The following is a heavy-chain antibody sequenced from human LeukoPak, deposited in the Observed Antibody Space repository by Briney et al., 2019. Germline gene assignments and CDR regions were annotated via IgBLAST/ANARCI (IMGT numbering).Heavy chain of an antibody. J-gene: IGHJ5*02. D-gene: IGHD3-10*01. CDR1: GFTFSSND. CDR3: ARDRRYYGSGSYFGSSWFDP. CDR2: IWYDGSNK. V-gene: IGHV3-33*08. Sequence: PGGSLRLSCTGSGFTFSSNDMGWVRQAPGKGLEWVAVIWYDGSNKYYADSVKGRFTISRDNSKNTLYLQMNSLRAEDTAVYYCARDRRYYGSGSYFGSSWFDPWGQGTLVTVSS.